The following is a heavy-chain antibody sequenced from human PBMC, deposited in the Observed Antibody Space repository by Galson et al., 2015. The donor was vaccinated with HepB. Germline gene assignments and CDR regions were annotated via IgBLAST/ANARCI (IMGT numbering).Heavy chain of an antibody. CDR2: ISYDGSNK. D-gene: IGHD3-16*01. CDR1: GFTFSSYG. J-gene: IGHJ4*02. V-gene: IGHV3-30*18. CDR3: AKDFRVYGGAMERADYFDY. Sequence: SLRLSCAASGFTFSSYGMHWVRQAPGKGLEWVAVISYDGSNKYYADSVKGRFTISRDNSKNTLYLQMNSLRAEDTAVYYCAKDFRVYGGAMERADYFDYWGQGTLVTVSS.